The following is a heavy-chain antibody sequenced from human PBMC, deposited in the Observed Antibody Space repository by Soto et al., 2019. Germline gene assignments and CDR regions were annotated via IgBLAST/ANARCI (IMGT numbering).Heavy chain of an antibody. J-gene: IGHJ3*02. Sequence: GASVKVSCKASGGTFSSYTMSWVRQAPGQGLEWMGRIIPILGIANYAQKFQGRVTITADKSTSTAYMELSSLRSEDTAVYYCASLGDRFLEWLSRLDAFDIWGQGTMVTVSS. CDR1: GGTFSSYT. V-gene: IGHV1-69*02. CDR2: IIPILGIA. CDR3: ASLGDRFLEWLSRLDAFDI. D-gene: IGHD3-3*01.